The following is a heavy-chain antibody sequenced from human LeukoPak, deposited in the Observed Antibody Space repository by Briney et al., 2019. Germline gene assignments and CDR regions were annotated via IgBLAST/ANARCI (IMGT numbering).Heavy chain of an antibody. V-gene: IGHV1-69*13. CDR1: GGTFSSYA. D-gene: IGHD3-3*01. CDR2: IIPIFGTA. J-gene: IGHJ3*02. CDR3: AGRKRSVYDFWSNPWGALDI. Sequence: SVKVSCKASGGTFSSYAISWVRQAPGQGLEWMGRIIPIFGTANYAQKFQGRVTITADESTSTAYMELSSLRSEDTAVYYCAGRKRSVYDFWSNPWGALDIWGQGTMVTVSS.